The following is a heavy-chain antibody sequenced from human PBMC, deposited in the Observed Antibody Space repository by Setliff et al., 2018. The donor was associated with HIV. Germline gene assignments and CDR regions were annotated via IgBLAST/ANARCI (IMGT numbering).Heavy chain of an antibody. CDR2: IIPIFGTV. CDR1: GGTFSSYA. J-gene: IGHJ3*02. V-gene: IGHV1-69*13. CDR3: AMSMTTYPVSRAFDI. D-gene: IGHD4-4*01. Sequence: GASVKVSCKASGGTFSSYAISWVRQAPGQGLEWMGGIIPIFGTVKYAQKFQGRVTITADGSTSTAYMEVSRLRSEDTAVYYCAMSMTTYPVSRAFDIWGQGTMVTVSS.